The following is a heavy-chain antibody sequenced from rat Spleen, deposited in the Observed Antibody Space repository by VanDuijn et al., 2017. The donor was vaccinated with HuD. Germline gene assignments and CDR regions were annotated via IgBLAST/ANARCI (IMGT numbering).Heavy chain of an antibody. CDR1: GFTFSDYN. CDR3: AKFNSGADWFAY. D-gene: IGHD4-3*01. J-gene: IGHJ3*01. V-gene: IGHV5-7*01. CDR2: ISYDGSST. Sequence: EVQLVESGGGLVQPGRSLKLSCAASGFTFSDYNMAWVRQAPKKGLEWVATISYDGSSTYYRDSVKGRFTISRDNAKSTLYLQMDSLRSEDSATSYWAKFNSGADWFAYWGQGTLFTVSS.